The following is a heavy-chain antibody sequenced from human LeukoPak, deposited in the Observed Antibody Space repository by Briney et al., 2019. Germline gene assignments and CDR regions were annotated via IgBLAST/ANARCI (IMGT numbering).Heavy chain of an antibody. V-gene: IGHV3-30*03. D-gene: IGHD3-16*01. CDR1: GFTFSTSG. CDR3: AREGASTISHAFDV. CDR2: ISYDGSKE. Sequence: GGSLRLSCAASGFTFSTSGMHWVRQAPGKGPEWVALISYDGSKEYYADSVKGRFTISRDNSKNTLHLQMNSLRGEDTAVYYCAREGASTISHAFDVWGQGTMVTVSS. J-gene: IGHJ3*01.